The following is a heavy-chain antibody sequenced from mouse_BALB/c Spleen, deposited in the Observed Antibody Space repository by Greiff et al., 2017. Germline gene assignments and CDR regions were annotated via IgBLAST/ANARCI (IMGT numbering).Heavy chain of an antibody. CDR1: GYTFTSYY. Sequence: QVQLQQPGAELVKPGASVKLSCKASGYTFTSYYMYWVKQRPGQGLEWIGGINPSNGGTNFNEKFKSKATLTVDKSSSTAYMQLSSLTSEDSAVYYCTRKSHYGSSYGFAYWGQGTLVTVSA. J-gene: IGHJ3*01. D-gene: IGHD1-1*01. CDR2: INPSNGGT. CDR3: TRKSHYGSSYGFAY. V-gene: IGHV1S81*02.